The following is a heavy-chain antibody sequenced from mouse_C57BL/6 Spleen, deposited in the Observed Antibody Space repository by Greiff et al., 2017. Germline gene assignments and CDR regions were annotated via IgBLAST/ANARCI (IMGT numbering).Heavy chain of an antibody. V-gene: IGHV1-59*01. CDR1: GYTFTSYW. J-gene: IGHJ3*01. Sequence: VQLQQPGAELVRPGTSVKLSCKASGYTFTSYWMHWVKQRPGQGLEWIGVIDPSDSYTNYNQKFKGKATLTVDTSSSTAYMQLSSLTSEDSAVYYCASSAAAQATWFAYWGQGTLVTVSA. CDR3: ASSAAAQATWFAY. CDR2: IDPSDSYT. D-gene: IGHD3-2*02.